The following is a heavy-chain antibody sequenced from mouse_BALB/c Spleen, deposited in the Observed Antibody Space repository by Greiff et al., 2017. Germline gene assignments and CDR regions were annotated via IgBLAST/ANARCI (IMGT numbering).Heavy chain of an antibody. CDR1: GYTFTSYW. J-gene: IGHJ4*01. Sequence: QVQLQQSGAELAKPGASVKMSCKASGYTFTSYWMHWVKQRPGQGLEWIGYINPSTGYTEYNQKFKDKATLTADKSSSTAYMQLSSLTSEDSAVYYCAREGKFRDAMDYWGQGTSVTVSS. CDR3: AREGKFRDAMDY. V-gene: IGHV1-7*01. CDR2: INPSTGYT.